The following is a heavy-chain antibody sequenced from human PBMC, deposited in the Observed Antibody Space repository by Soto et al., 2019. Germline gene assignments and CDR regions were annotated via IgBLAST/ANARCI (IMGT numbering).Heavy chain of an antibody. CDR1: GGSISSYY. CDR2: IYTSGGT. Sequence: SETLSLTCTVSGGSISSYYWSWIRQPAGKGLEWIGRIYTSGGTNYNPSLKSRVTMSVDTSKKQFSLKLSSVTAADTAVYYCARGAAAGADYGMNVWGQGTTVTVSS. J-gene: IGHJ6*02. D-gene: IGHD6-13*01. CDR3: ARGAAAGADYGMNV. V-gene: IGHV4-4*07.